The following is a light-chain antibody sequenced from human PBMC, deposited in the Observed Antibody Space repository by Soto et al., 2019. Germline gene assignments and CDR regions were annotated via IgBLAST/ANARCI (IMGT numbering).Light chain of an antibody. J-gene: IGKJ5*01. V-gene: IGKV1-5*03. CDR2: KAS. Sequence: DIQMTQSPSTLSASVGDRVTITCRASQSISSWLAWYQRKPGKAPKLLIYKASSLESGVPSRFSGSGSGTEFTLTISSLQPDDFATYYCQQLFDSPITFGQGTRLEIK. CDR1: QSISSW. CDR3: QQLFDSPIT.